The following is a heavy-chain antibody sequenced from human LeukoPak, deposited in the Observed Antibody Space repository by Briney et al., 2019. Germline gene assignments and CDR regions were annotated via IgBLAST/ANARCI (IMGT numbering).Heavy chain of an antibody. D-gene: IGHD3-10*01. CDR3: AKTTNYYYGSGSYYNPIPYYFDY. CDR2: IYYSGST. J-gene: IGHJ4*02. CDR1: GGSISSYY. V-gene: IGHV4-59*01. Sequence: SETLSLTCTVSGGSISSYYWSWIRQPPGKGLEWIGYIYYSGSTNYNPSLKSRVTISVDTSKNQFSLKLSSVTAADTAVYYCAKTTNYYYGSGSYYNPIPYYFDYWGQGTLVTVSS.